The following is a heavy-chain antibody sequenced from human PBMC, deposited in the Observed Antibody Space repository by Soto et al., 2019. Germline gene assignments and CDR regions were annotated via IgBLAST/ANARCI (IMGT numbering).Heavy chain of an antibody. J-gene: IGHJ4*02. CDR3: ARDLGYCSGGSCPSFDY. CDR2: ISSSSSSI. V-gene: IGHV3-48*02. D-gene: IGHD2-15*01. Sequence: GGSLRLSCAASGFTFSSYSMNWVRQAPGKGLEWVSYISSSSSSIYYADSVKGRLTISRDNAKNSLYLQMNSLRDEDSAVYHCARDLGYCSGGSCPSFDYWGQGTLVTVSS. CDR1: GFTFSSYS.